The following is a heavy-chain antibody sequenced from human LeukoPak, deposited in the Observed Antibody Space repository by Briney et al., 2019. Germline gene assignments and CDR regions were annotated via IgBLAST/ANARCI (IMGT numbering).Heavy chain of an antibody. Sequence: SETLSLTCTVSGGSISSYYWSWIRQPAGKGLEWIGRIYTSGSTNYNPSLKSRVAISVDTSKNQFSLKLSSVTAADTAVYYCARNTAAGMRNWFDPWGQGTLVTVSS. CDR2: IYTSGST. J-gene: IGHJ5*02. CDR3: ARNTAAGMRNWFDP. CDR1: GGSISSYY. D-gene: IGHD6-13*01. V-gene: IGHV4-4*07.